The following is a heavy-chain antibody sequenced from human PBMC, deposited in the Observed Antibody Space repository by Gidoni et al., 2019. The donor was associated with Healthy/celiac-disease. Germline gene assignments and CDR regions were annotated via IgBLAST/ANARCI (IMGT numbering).Heavy chain of an antibody. D-gene: IGHD6-13*01. CDR1: GFTFGDYA. CDR2: IRSKAYGGTT. CDR3: TSASSSSDIA. V-gene: IGHV3-49*04. Sequence: EVQLVESGGGLVQPGRSLSLSCTASGFTFGDYAMSWVRQAPGKGLEWVGFIRSKAYGGTTEYAVFVKGRCTISRDDYKSIAYLQINSLKTEDTAVYYCTSASSSSDIAWGQGTLVTVSS. J-gene: IGHJ4*02.